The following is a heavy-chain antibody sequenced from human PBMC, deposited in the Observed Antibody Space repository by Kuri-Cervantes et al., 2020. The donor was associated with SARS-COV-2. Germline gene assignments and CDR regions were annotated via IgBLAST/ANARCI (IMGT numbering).Heavy chain of an antibody. CDR3: ARDGVVVVPAAIGVGALPFGPALYYYYYMDV. CDR2: ISAYNGNT. V-gene: IGHV1-18*01. D-gene: IGHD2-2*01. CDR1: GYTFTSYG. Sequence: ASVKVSCKASGYTFTSYGISWVRQAPGQGLEWMGWISAYNGNTNYAQKLQGRVTMTTDTSTSTASMELRSLRSDDTAVYYCARDGVVVVPAAIGVGALPFGPALYYYYYMDVWGKGTTVTVSS. J-gene: IGHJ6*03.